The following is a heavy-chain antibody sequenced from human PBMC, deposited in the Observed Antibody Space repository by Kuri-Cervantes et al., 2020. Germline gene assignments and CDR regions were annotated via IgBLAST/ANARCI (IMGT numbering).Heavy chain of an antibody. CDR1: GFTFSRYW. V-gene: IGHV3-7*01. CDR2: IKQDGSER. D-gene: IGHD5-12*01. Sequence: GGSLRLSCAASGFTFSRYWMSWVRQAPGKGLEWVANIKQDGSERYYVDSVKGRFTVSRDNSKNTLYLQMNSLRAEDTAVYYCAKDKRQGGYGKDYWGQGALVTVSS. CDR3: AKDKRQGGYGKDY. J-gene: IGHJ4*02.